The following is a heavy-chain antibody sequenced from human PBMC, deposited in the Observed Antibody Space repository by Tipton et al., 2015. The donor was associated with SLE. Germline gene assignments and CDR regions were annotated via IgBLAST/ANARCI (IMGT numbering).Heavy chain of an antibody. V-gene: IGHV4-39*07. J-gene: IGHJ4*02. CDR1: GGSISSSSYY. CDR2: IYYSGST. CDR3: ARVSIAVAGDY. D-gene: IGHD6-19*01. Sequence: TLSLTCTVSGGSISSSSYYWGWIRQPPGKGLEWIGSIYYSGSTYYNPSLKSRVTISVDTSKNQFSLKLSSVTAADTAVYYCARVSIAVAGDYWGQGTLVTVSS.